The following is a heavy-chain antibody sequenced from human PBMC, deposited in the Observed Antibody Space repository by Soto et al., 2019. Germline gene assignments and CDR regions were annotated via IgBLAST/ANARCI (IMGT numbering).Heavy chain of an antibody. J-gene: IGHJ4*02. V-gene: IGHV4-61*08. Sequence: QVQLXESGPGLVKSSETLSLICTVSGGSVSSGGYYWSWIRQPPGKGLEWIGYFDYSGSTNYNPSLKSRVTLSVDTSKNQFSLRLSSATAADTAVYYCARMTPGYYFDYWGQGTLVTVSS. D-gene: IGHD4-17*01. CDR2: FDYSGST. CDR3: ARMTPGYYFDY. CDR1: GGSVSSGGYY.